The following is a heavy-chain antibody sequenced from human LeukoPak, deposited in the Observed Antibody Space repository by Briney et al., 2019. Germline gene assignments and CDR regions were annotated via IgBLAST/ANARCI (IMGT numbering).Heavy chain of an antibody. J-gene: IGHJ6*02. Sequence: KAGGSLRLSCAASGFTFSSYWMTWVRQAPGKGLEWVANIRGDGGEKYYVDSVKGRFTVSRDNTKNSLYLQMNSLRADDTAVYYCARHQPVHPLMGYNYYGMEVWGQGTTVTVSS. D-gene: IGHD5-18*01. CDR3: ARHQPVHPLMGYNYYGMEV. CDR1: GFTFSSYW. V-gene: IGHV3-7*01. CDR2: IRGDGGEK.